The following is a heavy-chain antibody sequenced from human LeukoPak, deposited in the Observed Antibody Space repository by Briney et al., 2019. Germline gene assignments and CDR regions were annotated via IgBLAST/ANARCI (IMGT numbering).Heavy chain of an antibody. V-gene: IGHV3-7*01. CDR1: GFTFDDYG. D-gene: IGHD3-22*01. Sequence: GGSLRLSCVVSGFTFDDYGMSWVRQAPGKGLEWVASIKEDGSEQYYVDSVKGRFTISRDNAKNSLYLQMNSLRAEDTAVYYCARGNYYDRSGYFNFWGQGTLVTVSS. CDR3: ARGNYYDRSGYFNF. J-gene: IGHJ4*02. CDR2: IKEDGSEQ.